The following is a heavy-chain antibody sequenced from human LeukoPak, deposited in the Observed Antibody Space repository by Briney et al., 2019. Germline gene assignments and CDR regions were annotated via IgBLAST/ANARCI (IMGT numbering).Heavy chain of an antibody. V-gene: IGHV4-39*01. Sequence: SETLSLTCSVSGGAISSSGHFCGWIRQPPGKGLEWIGSFYYSGSTYYNLSLKSRLTISVDTSKNQFSLKLSSVTAAVTAVYYCAKSIVGACTFDIWGQGTMVTVSS. D-gene: IGHD1-26*01. CDR2: FYYSGST. J-gene: IGHJ3*02. CDR1: GGAISSSGHF. CDR3: AKSIVGACTFDI.